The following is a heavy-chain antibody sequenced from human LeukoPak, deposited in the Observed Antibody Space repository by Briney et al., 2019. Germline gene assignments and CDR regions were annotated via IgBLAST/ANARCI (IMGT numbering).Heavy chain of an antibody. D-gene: IGHD3-22*01. Sequence: GGSRRLSCAASGFTFSSYAMSWVRQAPGKGLEWVSAISGSGGSTYYADSVKGRFTISRDNSKNTLYLQMNSLRAEDTAVYYCAKDLSDYYDSSGSLDYWGQGTLVTVSS. CDR2: ISGSGGST. V-gene: IGHV3-23*01. CDR3: AKDLSDYYDSSGSLDY. CDR1: GFTFSSYA. J-gene: IGHJ4*02.